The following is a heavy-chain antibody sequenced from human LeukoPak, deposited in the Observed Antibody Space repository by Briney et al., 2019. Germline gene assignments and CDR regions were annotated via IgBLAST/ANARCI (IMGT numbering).Heavy chain of an antibody. J-gene: IGHJ5*02. CDR1: GFTFSSYS. CDR3: AKPLGYCSSTSCYDWFDP. V-gene: IGHV3-21*04. Sequence: GGSLRLSCAASGFTFSSYSMNWVRQAPGKGLEWVSSISSSSSYIYYADSVKGRFTISRDNAKNSLYLQMNSLRAEDTAVYYCAKPLGYCSSTSCYDWFDPWGQGTLVTVSS. D-gene: IGHD2-2*01. CDR2: ISSSSSYI.